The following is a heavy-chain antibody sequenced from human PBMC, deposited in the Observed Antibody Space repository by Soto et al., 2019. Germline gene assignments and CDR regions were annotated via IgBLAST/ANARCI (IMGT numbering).Heavy chain of an antibody. CDR1: GFTFSTYG. J-gene: IGHJ4*02. V-gene: IGHV3-33*01. CDR3: ERRSSGNNGVDY. Sequence: PGGSXRLSCAASGFTFSTYGFHWVRQAPGKGLEWVAVVWSDGSKELYADSVKDRFTIFRDNSQNTVYLQMNSLRAEDTAVYYCERRSSGNNGVDYWGQGTMVTVSS. CDR2: VWSDGSKE. D-gene: IGHD3-22*01.